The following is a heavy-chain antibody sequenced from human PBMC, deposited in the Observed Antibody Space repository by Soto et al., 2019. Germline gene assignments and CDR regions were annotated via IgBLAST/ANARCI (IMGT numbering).Heavy chain of an antibody. D-gene: IGHD6-19*01. CDR1: GFTLSNYA. J-gene: IGHJ4*02. CDR2: IWYDGSYK. Sequence: QVQLVESGGGVVQPGRSLRLSCAASGFTLSNYAMHWVRQAPGKVLEWVAVIWYDGSYKYYADSVKGRFTISRDSAKNTLYLQVNSLRADDTAMYYCARKGSGWTFDYWGQGTLVTVSS. V-gene: IGHV3-33*01. CDR3: ARKGSGWTFDY.